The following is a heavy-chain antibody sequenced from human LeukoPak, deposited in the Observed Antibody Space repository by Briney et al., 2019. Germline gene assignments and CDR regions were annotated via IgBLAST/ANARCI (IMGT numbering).Heavy chain of an antibody. V-gene: IGHV4-61*02. CDR2: IYTSGST. CDR1: GGSISSGSYY. D-gene: IGHD3-22*01. J-gene: IGHJ4*02. CDR3: ARGGDYYDSSGYFVPFDY. Sequence: SETLSLTCTVSGGSISSGSYYWSWIRQPAGKGLEWIGRIYTSGSTNYNPSLKSRVTISVDTSKNQFSLKLCYVTAADTAVYYCARGGDYYDSSGYFVPFDYWGQGTLVTVSS.